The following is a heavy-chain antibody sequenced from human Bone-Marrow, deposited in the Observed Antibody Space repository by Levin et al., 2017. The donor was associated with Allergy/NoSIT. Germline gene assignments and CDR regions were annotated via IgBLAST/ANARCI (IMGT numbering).Heavy chain of an antibody. CDR1: GYTFTGYY. D-gene: IGHD5-12*01. J-gene: IGHJ4*02. V-gene: IGHV1-2*06. CDR2: INPNSGGT. CDR3: ARDSGYSGYDSPRYYFDY. Sequence: ASVKVSCKASGYTFTGYYMHWVRQAPGQGLEWMGRINPNSGGTNYAQKFQGRVTMTRDTSISTAYMELSRLRSDDTAVYYCARDSGYSGYDSPRYYFDYWGQGTLVTVSS.